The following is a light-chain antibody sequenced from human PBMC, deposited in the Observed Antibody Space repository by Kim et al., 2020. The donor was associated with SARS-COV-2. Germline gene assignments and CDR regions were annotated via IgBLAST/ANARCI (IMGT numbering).Light chain of an antibody. Sequence: DIQLTQSPSFLSASIGDRVTITCRASQDISRSLAWYQQKPGKAPNLLIYTASTLQTGVPWRFSGSGSGTEFTLTISSLQPEDFGIYYCQHLSGYPPVTFGGGTKVDIK. V-gene: IGKV1-9*01. CDR2: TAS. J-gene: IGKJ4*01. CDR3: QHLSGYPPVT. CDR1: QDISRS.